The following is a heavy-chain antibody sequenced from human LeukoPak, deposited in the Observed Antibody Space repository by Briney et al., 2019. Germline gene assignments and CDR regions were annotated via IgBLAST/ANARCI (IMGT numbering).Heavy chain of an antibody. V-gene: IGHV3-13*01. Sequence: GSLRLPCAASGFTFSSYDMHWVRQATGKGLEWVSAIGTAGDTYYPGSVKGRFTISRENAKNSLYLQMNSLRAGDTAAYYCARVDPIYGMDVWGQGTTVTVSS. CDR3: ARVDPIYGMDV. CDR2: IGTAGDT. CDR1: GFTFSSYD. J-gene: IGHJ6*02.